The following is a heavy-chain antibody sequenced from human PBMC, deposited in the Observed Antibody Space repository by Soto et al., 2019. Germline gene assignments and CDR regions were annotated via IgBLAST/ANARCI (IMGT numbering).Heavy chain of an antibody. Sequence: SETLSLTCTVSGGSIYSSNYYWGWIRQPPGKGLEWIGSIYYSVSTFYNPSLKSRVTISVDTSKNQFSLKLNSVTAADTAVYYCARDRQYYPFWSGYQNEGPYGMDVWGQRTTVTVSS. CDR2: IYYSVST. J-gene: IGHJ6*02. CDR1: GGSIYSSNYY. V-gene: IGHV4-39*01. D-gene: IGHD3-3*02. CDR3: ARDRQYYPFWSGYQNEGPYGMDV.